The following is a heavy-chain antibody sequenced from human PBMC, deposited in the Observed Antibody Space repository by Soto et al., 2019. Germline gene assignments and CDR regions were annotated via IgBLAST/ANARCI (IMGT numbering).Heavy chain of an antibody. CDR1: EFTFSSYS. Sequence: EVQLLESGGGLVQPGGSLRLSCAASEFTFSSYSMIWVRQAPGKGLEWVSGVNGGGYITYYAESVKGLFTISRDNSKNTLYLQMNSLRAEQTAVFYCARGHFGVTMDVWGQGTTVTVSS. CDR3: ARGHFGVTMDV. CDR2: VNGGGYIT. J-gene: IGHJ6*02. V-gene: IGHV3-23*01. D-gene: IGHD3-3*01.